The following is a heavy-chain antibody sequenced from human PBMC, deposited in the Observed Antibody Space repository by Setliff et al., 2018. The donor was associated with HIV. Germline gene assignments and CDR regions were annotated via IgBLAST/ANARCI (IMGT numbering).Heavy chain of an antibody. D-gene: IGHD1-1*01. CDR3: ARQLSSSLDH. CDR1: GYTFTDYF. J-gene: IGHJ4*01. Sequence: GASVKVSCKASGYTFTDYFLHWVRQAPGQGLEWMGWISPNNGAKKIPQRFRGRVTITRDKSISTAYMELNGLRSDDTSVYYCARQLSSSLDHWGHGTLVTVSS. V-gene: IGHV1-2*02. CDR2: ISPNNGAK.